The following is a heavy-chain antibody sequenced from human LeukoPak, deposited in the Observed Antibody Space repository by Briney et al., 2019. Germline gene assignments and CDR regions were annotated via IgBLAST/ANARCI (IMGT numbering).Heavy chain of an antibody. D-gene: IGHD2-2*02. CDR3: ARYHCTSSSCYRAYDY. CDR2: IGSDGDTT. V-gene: IGHV3-23*01. CDR1: GFTFSSYW. J-gene: IGHJ4*02. Sequence: GGSLRLSCAASGFTFSSYWMNWARQAPGKGLEWVSGIGSDGDTTYYAVSVRGRFTISRDNSESTLYLQMNSLRAEDTAVYYCARYHCTSSSCYRAYDYWGQGSLVIVSS.